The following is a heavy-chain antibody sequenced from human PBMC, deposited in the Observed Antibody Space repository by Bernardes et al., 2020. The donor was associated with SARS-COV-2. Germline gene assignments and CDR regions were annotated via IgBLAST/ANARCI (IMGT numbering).Heavy chain of an antibody. Sequence: GGSLRLSCAASGFTFSSYWMHWVRQAPGKGLVWVSRINSDGSSTSYADSVKGRFTISRDNAKNTLYLQMNSLRAEDTAVYYCARDGSWKGSYNWFDPWGQGTLVTVSS. V-gene: IGHV3-74*01. J-gene: IGHJ5*02. CDR1: GFTFSSYW. CDR3: ARDGSWKGSYNWFDP. D-gene: IGHD3-10*01. CDR2: INSDGSST.